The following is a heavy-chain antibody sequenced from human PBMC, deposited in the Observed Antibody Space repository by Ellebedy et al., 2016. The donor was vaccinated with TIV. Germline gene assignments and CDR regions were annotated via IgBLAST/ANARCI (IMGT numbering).Heavy chain of an antibody. V-gene: IGHV6-1*01. D-gene: IGHD1-1*01. CDR1: GDSVSSDSAA. CDR3: ARDWNDVRAFDI. Sequence: MPSETLSLTCAISGDSVSSDSAAWNWIRQSPSRGLEWLGRTYYRFKWYNDYALSVQSRLTISPDTSKNQFSLQLNSVTPEDTAVYFCARDWNDVRAFDIWGHGTMVTVSS. J-gene: IGHJ3*02. CDR2: TYYRFKWYN.